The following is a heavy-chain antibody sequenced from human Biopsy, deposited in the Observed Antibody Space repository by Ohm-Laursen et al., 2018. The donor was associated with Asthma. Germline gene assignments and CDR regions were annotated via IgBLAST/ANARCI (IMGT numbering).Heavy chain of an antibody. J-gene: IGHJ3*02. D-gene: IGHD3-3*01. CDR2: ISYDGSNK. CDR3: AKERYYDFWSGYPI. Sequence: SLRLSCTASGFTFSSYAMHWVRQAPGKGLEWVAVISYDGSNKYYADSVKGRFTISRDNSRNTLYLQMNSLRAEDTAVYYCAKERYYDFWSGYPIWGQGTMVTVSS. CDR1: GFTFSSYA. V-gene: IGHV3-30-3*01.